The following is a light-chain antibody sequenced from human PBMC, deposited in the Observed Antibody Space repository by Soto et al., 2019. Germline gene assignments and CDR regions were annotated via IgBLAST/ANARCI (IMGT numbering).Light chain of an antibody. J-gene: IGKJ4*01. V-gene: IGKV2-28*01. CDR3: MQAIQTPPGLT. CDR1: QSLLHSDGYDY. CDR2: LGS. Sequence: DIVMTQSPLSLPVTPGEPASISCRSIQSLLHSDGYDYLDWYLQKPGQSPQLLIYLGSNRASGVPDRFSGSGSGTDFTLKISRVEAEDVGVYYCMQAIQTPPGLTFGGGTKVEIK.